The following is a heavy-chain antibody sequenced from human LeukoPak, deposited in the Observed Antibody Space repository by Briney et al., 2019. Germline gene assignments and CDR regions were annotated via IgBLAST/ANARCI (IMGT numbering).Heavy chain of an antibody. J-gene: IGHJ6*03. V-gene: IGHV4-39*01. CDR3: ARHGVYDILTGYPPHMDV. CDR1: GGSISSSSYY. Sequence: PSETLSLTCTVSGGSISSSSYYWGWIRQPPGKGLEWIGSIYYSGSTYYNPSLKSRVTISVDTSKNQFSLKLSSVTAADTAVYYCARHGVYDILTGYPPHMDVWGKGTTVTVSS. D-gene: IGHD3-9*01. CDR2: IYYSGST.